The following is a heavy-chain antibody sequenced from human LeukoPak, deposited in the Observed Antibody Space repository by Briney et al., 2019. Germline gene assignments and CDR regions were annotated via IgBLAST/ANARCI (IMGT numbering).Heavy chain of an antibody. J-gene: IGHJ4*02. CDR2: ISGGGGST. CDR3: ASLFSSSWATFDY. D-gene: IGHD6-13*01. V-gene: IGHV3-23*01. CDR1: GFTFTSYS. Sequence: GGSLRLSCAASGFTFTSYSMNWVRQAPGKGLEWVSTISGGGGSTYYADSVKGRFTISRDNSKNTLYLQMNSLRAEDTAVYYCASLFSSSWATFDYWGQGTLVTVSS.